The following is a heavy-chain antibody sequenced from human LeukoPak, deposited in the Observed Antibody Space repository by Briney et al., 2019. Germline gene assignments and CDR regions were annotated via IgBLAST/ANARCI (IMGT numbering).Heavy chain of an antibody. CDR3: AREVPTTSYDILTGYYNPNFDY. J-gene: IGHJ4*02. V-gene: IGHV1-18*01. CDR1: VYTFTSYG. CDR2: ISAYNGNT. Sequence: PSVKVSCKASVYTFTSYGISWVRQAPGQGLEWMGCISAYNGNTNYAQKLQDRVTMPTDTSTSTAYMELRSLRSDDTAVYYCAREVPTTSYDILTGYYNPNFDYWGQGTLVTVSS. D-gene: IGHD3-9*01.